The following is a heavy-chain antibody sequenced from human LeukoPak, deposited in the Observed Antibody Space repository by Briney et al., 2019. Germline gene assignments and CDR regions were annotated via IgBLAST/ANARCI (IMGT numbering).Heavy chain of an antibody. CDR3: AREENCSGGSCYYY. CDR1: GYTFTDYY. CDR2: INPNSGDT. D-gene: IGHD2-15*01. Sequence: ASVKVSCKTSGYTFTDYYMHWVRQAPGQGLEWMGRINPNSGDTNYAQKFQGRVTKTRDTSISAAYMELSRLTSDDTAVYYCAREENCSGGSCYYYWGQGTLVTVSS. V-gene: IGHV1-2*06. J-gene: IGHJ4*02.